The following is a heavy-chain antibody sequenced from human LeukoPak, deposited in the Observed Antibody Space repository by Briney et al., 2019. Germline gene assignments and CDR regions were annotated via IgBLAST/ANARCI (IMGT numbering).Heavy chain of an antibody. Sequence: GGSLRLACAASGFTFSSYSMSWVRQAPGKGLEWVSSIDSTTSYIYYADSVKGRFTISRDNAKNSLSLQMNSLRDDDTAVYYCASGYTDLGGDYDMDVRGQGTTVTVSS. V-gene: IGHV3-21*04. CDR2: IDSTTSYI. CDR3: ASGYTDLGGDYDMDV. CDR1: GFTFSSYS. D-gene: IGHD5-18*01. J-gene: IGHJ6*02.